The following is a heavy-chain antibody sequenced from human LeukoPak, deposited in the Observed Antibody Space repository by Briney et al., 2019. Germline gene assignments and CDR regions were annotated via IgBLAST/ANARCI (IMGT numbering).Heavy chain of an antibody. CDR2: FDPEDGET. D-gene: IGHD5-12*01. V-gene: IGHV1-24*01. Sequence: ASVKVSCKVSGYTLTELSMHWVRQAPGKGLEWMGGFDPEDGETIYAQKFQGRVTMTEDTSTDTAYMELSSLRSEDTAVYYCATDILYSGYDYFSDYWGQGTLVTVSS. CDR3: ATDILYSGYDYFSDY. CDR1: GYTLTELS. J-gene: IGHJ4*02.